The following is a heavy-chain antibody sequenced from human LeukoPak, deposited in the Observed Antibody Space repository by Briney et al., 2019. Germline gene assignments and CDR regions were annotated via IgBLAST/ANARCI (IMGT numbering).Heavy chain of an antibody. V-gene: IGHV1-2*02. CDR3: VRHLTDPTSGDY. D-gene: IGHD1-14*01. CDR2: VHPNTGDT. CDR1: GYAFTDEY. J-gene: IGHJ4*02. Sequence: ASVKVSCKTSGYAFTDEYIHWVRQAPGHGLECMGWVHPNTGDTVYVQKFQGRVSFTRDTSISTAYMELHRLRSDDTAVYYCVRHLTDPTSGDYWGQGTLVTVSS.